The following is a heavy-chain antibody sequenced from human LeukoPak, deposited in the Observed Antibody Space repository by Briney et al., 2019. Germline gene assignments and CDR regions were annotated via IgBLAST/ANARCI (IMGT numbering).Heavy chain of an antibody. D-gene: IGHD3-22*01. V-gene: IGHV3-15*01. Sequence: GGSLRLSCAASGFTFSSYGMSWVRQAPGKGLEWVGRIKTKTDGETTDYAAPVKGRFTISRDDSKNTLYLQMNSLKTEDTAVYYCTTDRHSSGYSFGGLFDYWGQGTLVTVSS. CDR3: TTDRHSSGYSFGGLFDY. CDR1: GFTFSSYG. J-gene: IGHJ4*02. CDR2: IKTKTDGETT.